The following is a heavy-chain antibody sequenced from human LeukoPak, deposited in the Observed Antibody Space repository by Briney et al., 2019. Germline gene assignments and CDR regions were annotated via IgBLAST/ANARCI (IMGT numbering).Heavy chain of an antibody. Sequence: PGGSLRLSCAASGFTFSSDSMNWVRQAPGKELAWVSYISSSSSTIYYADSVKGRFTISRDNAKNSLYLQMNSLRAEDTAVYYSARDQPKHKYSYYYYYMDVWGKGTTVTVSS. CDR3: ARDQPKHKYSYYYYYMDV. CDR1: GFTFSSDS. V-gene: IGHV3-48*01. D-gene: IGHD5-18*01. CDR2: ISSSSSTI. J-gene: IGHJ6*03.